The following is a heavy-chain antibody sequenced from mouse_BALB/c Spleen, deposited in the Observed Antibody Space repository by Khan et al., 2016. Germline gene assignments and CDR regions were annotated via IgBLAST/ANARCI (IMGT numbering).Heavy chain of an antibody. CDR2: IHYSGST. J-gene: IGHJ1*01. V-gene: IGHV3-1*02. CDR1: GYSITSGYS. Sequence: EVQLQESGPDLVKPSQSLSLTCTVTGYSITSGYSWHWLRQFPGNKLEWMGYIHYSGSTNYNPSLKSRISITRDTSKNQFFLQLNSVTNEDTATYFCASTTVGEAGWYFAVWGAGTTVTVSS. CDR3: ASTTVGEAGWYFAV. D-gene: IGHD1-1*01.